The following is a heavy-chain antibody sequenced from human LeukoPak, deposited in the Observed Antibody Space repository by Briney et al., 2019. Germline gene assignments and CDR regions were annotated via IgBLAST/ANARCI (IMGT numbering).Heavy chain of an antibody. J-gene: IGHJ4*02. Sequence: PGGSLRLSCAASGFTFSSYSMNWVRQAPGKGLEWVSSISSISSYIYYADSVKGRFTISRDNAKNSLYLQMNSLRAEDTAVYYCAREPYSYAQGWGQGTLVTVSS. D-gene: IGHD5-18*01. V-gene: IGHV3-21*01. CDR1: GFTFSSYS. CDR2: ISSISSYI. CDR3: AREPYSYAQG.